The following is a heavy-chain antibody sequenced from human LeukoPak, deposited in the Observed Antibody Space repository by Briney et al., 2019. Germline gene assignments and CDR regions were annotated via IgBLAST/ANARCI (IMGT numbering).Heavy chain of an antibody. V-gene: IGHV4-38-2*02. CDR3: VRGRYSSGWFKDKNWFDP. D-gene: IGHD6-19*01. CDR1: GYSISSGYY. CDR2: IYHSGST. Sequence: PSETLSLTCSVSGYSISSGYYWGWIRQPPGKGLEWIANIYHSGSTYYNPSLKSRATISVDTSKNQFSLKLSSVTAADTAVYYCVRGRYSSGWFKDKNWFDPWGQGIPVTVSS. J-gene: IGHJ5*02.